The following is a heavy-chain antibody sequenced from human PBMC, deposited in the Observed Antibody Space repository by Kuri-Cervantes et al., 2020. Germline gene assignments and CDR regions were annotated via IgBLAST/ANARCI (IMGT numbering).Heavy chain of an antibody. J-gene: IGHJ4*02. Sequence: GGSLRLSCAASGFTFSNAWMSWVRQAPGMGLEWVGFIRSKAYGGTTEYAASVKGGFTISRDDSKSIAYLQMNSLKTEDTAVYYCTRHAVVVAAIVFDYWGQGTLVTVSS. D-gene: IGHD2-15*01. CDR2: IRSKAYGGTT. V-gene: IGHV3-49*04. CDR1: GFTFSNAW. CDR3: TRHAVVVAAIVFDY.